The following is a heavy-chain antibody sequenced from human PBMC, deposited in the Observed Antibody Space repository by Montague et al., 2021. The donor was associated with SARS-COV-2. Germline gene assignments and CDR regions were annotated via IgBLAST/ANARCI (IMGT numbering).Heavy chain of an antibody. CDR1: GFSLSTSGMC. D-gene: IGHD1-14*01. CDR3: ARVGRKENYYFDS. J-gene: IGHJ4*02. V-gene: IGHV4-30-2*03. CDR2: IYYRGAI. Sequence: LVKPTQTLTLTCTFSGFSLSTSGMCVSWIRQPPGEGLEWIGNIYYRGAISYTPSLSARVTLSVDTSNNQFSLRLKSLTAADTTIYFCARVGRKENYYFDSWGRGALVTVSS.